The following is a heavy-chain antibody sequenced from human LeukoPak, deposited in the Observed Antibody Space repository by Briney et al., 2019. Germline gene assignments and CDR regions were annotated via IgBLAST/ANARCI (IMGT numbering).Heavy chain of an antibody. D-gene: IGHD2-8*01. V-gene: IGHV4-4*07. CDR1: GGSISSYY. CDR2: IYTRGST. CDR3: ARVGCTNGVCYDFDY. Sequence: SETLSLTCTVSGGSISSYYWSWIRQPAGKGLEWIGRIYTRGSTNYNPSLKSRVTMSVDTSKNQFSLKLSSVTAADTAVYYCARVGCTNGVCYDFDYWGQGTLVTVSS. J-gene: IGHJ4*02.